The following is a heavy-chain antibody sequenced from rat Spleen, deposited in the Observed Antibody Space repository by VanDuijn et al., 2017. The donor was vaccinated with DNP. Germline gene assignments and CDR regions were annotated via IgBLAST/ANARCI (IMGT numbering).Heavy chain of an antibody. V-gene: IGHV5-20*01. CDR3: ARDGAYYGYNFDY. CDR1: GFTFSDYY. CDR2: ISYDGGST. Sequence: EVQLVESGGGLVQPGRSLKLSCAASGFTFSDYYMAWVRQAPTKGLEWVASISYDGGSTYYRDSVKGRFTISRDNAKSSLYLQMDSLRSEDTATYYCARDGAYYGYNFDYWGQGVMVTVSS. J-gene: IGHJ2*01. D-gene: IGHD1-9*01.